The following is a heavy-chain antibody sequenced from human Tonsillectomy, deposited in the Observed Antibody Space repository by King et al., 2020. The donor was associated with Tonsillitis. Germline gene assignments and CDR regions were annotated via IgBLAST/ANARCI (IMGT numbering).Heavy chain of an antibody. CDR3: TRGEDFRLLELSDADYETLDV. V-gene: IGHV3-30*03. D-gene: IGHD3-16*02. J-gene: IGHJ6*02. CDR2: VTSDGNNK. CDR1: GFSFSNYA. Sequence: VQLVESGGAVVQPGKSLRLSCAASGFSFSNYAIHWVRQAPGQGLEWVAVVTSDGNNKYYADSVKGRFTISRDNSQDTLYLQMNSLRPEDTAVYYCTRGEDFRLLELSDADYETLDVWGQGTTVTVSS.